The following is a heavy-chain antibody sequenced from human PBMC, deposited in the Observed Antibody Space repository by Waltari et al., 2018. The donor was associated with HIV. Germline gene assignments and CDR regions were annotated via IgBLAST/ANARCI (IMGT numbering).Heavy chain of an antibody. D-gene: IGHD4-17*01. CDR2: IDWDDDK. V-gene: IGHV2-70*04. J-gene: IGHJ1*01. CDR1: GFSLSTSGMR. CDR3: ARSSRGYGDHGD. Sequence: QVTLKESGPALVKPTPTLTLTCPFSGFSLSTSGMRVSWIRQPPGKALEWLARIDWDDDKFYSTSLKTRLTISKDTSKNQVVLTRTNMEPVDTATYYCARSSRGYGDHGDWGQGTMVTVSS.